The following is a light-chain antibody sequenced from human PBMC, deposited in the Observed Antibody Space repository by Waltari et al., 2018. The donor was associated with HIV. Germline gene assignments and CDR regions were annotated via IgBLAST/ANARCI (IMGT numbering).Light chain of an antibody. CDR1: IICTKN. CDR3: QVWHSNTAV. Sequence: YDLTQALSVSVALGQTATITCDGIIICTKNVNRYQQKAGQAPLLVIYRDANRPSGTPERFSGASSSNTATLIISGAQPGDEADYFCQVWHSNTAVFGSGTKVTVL. V-gene: IGLV3-9*01. J-gene: IGLJ1*01. CDR2: RDA.